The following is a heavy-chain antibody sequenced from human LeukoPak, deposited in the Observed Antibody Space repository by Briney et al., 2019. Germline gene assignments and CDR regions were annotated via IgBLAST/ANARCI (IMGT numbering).Heavy chain of an antibody. V-gene: IGHV4-39*01. CDR3: ARRGGLIRGVASYYYMDV. J-gene: IGHJ6*03. CDR1: GGSISSSSYY. CDR2: IYYSGST. D-gene: IGHD3-10*01. Sequence: SGTLSLTCAVSGGSISSSSYYWGWIRQPPGKGLEWIGSIYYSGSTYYNPSLKSRVTISVDTSKNQFSLKLSSVTAADTAAYYCARRGGLIRGVASYYYMDVWGKGTTVTISS.